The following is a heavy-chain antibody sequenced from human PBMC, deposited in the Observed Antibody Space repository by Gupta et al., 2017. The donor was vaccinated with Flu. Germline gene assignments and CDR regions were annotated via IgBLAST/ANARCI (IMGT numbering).Heavy chain of an antibody. V-gene: IGHV4-59*01. D-gene: IGHD1-1*01. CDR2: ISPGGDT. Sequence: QVQLQESGPGLVKPSETLLLTCTVSGDSISGFYWNWIRQPPGKGLELFGYISPGGDTNHNPSRKSRVTMSVDTSKNQFALKLSSVTAADTAVYYCARVHRCGNGLFDSGGQGTLVTVSA. CDR3: ARVHRCGNGLFDS. CDR1: GDSISGFY. J-gene: IGHJ4*02.